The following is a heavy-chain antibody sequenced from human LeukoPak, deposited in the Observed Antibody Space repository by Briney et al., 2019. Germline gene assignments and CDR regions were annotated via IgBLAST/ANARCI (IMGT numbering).Heavy chain of an antibody. J-gene: IGHJ2*01. CDR2: MSGSGVST. CDR1: GFTFSNYA. CDR3: AKSVAGGNWYFDL. D-gene: IGHD6-19*01. Sequence: GGSLRLPCAASGFTFSNYAMSWVRQAPGKGLEWVSLMSGSGVSTYYADSVKGRFTISRDNSKNTLYVQMNSLRAEDTAVYYCAKSVAGGNWYFDLWGRGTLVTVSS. V-gene: IGHV3-23*01.